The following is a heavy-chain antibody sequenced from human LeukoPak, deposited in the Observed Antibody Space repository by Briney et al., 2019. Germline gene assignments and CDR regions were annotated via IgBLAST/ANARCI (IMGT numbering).Heavy chain of an antibody. J-gene: IGHJ4*02. V-gene: IGHV3-30*02. CDR2: IPYDEGNK. Sequence: PGGSLRLSCAASGFTFSSHDMHWVRQAPGKGLEWVAFIPYDEGNKYYADSVKGRFTISRDNSKNTLYLQMNSLSAEDTAVYYCAKGAKWAGATVFYYFDYWGQGTLVTVSS. D-gene: IGHD1-26*01. CDR3: AKGAKWAGATVFYYFDY. CDR1: GFTFSSHD.